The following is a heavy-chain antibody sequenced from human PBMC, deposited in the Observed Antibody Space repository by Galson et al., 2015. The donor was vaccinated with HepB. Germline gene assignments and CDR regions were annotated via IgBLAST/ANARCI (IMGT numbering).Heavy chain of an antibody. CDR2: IYHTGAT. D-gene: IGHD3-3*02. V-gene: IGHV4-4*02. Sequence: ETLSLTCAVSGASIGSSNWWSWVRQPPGKGLEWIGEIYHTGATNYNPSLKSRVTMSVDKSNNQFSLNLNSVTAADTAVYYCARELEGRGAFDDAFDIWGQGTMVTVSS. CDR3: ARELEGRGAFDDAFDI. CDR1: GASIGSSNW. J-gene: IGHJ3*02.